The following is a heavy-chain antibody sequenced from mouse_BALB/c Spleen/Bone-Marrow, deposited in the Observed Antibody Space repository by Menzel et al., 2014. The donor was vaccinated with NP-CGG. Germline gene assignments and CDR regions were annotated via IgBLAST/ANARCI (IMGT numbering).Heavy chain of an antibody. Sequence: LEESGAELMKPGASMKISCKATGYTFSSYWIEWVKQRPGHGLEWIGEILPGSGSTNYNEQFEGKATFTADASSSTAYMELSSLTSEDSAVYYCARFYYGNPTGYFDYWGQGTTLTVSS. CDR2: ILPGSGST. V-gene: IGHV1-9*01. J-gene: IGHJ2*01. CDR1: GYTFSSYW. D-gene: IGHD2-1*01. CDR3: ARFYYGNPTGYFDY.